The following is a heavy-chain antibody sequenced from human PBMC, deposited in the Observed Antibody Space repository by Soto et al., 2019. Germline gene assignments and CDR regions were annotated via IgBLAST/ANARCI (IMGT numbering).Heavy chain of an antibody. J-gene: IGHJ3*02. CDR1: GFTVSSNY. Sequence: PGGSLRLSCAASGFTVSSNYMSWVRQAPGKGLEWVSAISGSGGSTYYADSVKGRFTISRDNSKNTLYLQMNSLRAEDTAVYYCAKKWAAWGAFDIWGQGTMVTVSS. CDR3: AKKWAAWGAFDI. D-gene: IGHD1-26*01. V-gene: IGHV3-23*01. CDR2: ISGSGGST.